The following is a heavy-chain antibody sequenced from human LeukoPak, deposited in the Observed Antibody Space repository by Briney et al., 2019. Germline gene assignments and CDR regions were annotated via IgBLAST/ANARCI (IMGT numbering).Heavy chain of an antibody. V-gene: IGHV4-30-2*01. CDR1: GGSISSGGYY. CDR3: ARAGRIREYFDY. D-gene: IGHD1-26*01. Sequence: SETLSLTCTVSGGSISSGGYYWSWIRQPPGKGLEWIGYIYHSGSTYYNPSLKSRVTISIDRSKNQFSLRLNSVTAVDTAVHYCARAGRIREYFDYWGQGTLVTVSS. J-gene: IGHJ4*02. CDR2: IYHSGST.